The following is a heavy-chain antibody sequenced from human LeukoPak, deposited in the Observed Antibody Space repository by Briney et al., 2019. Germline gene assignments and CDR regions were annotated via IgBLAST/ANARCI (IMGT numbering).Heavy chain of an antibody. CDR3: ARQNTFYYSSFDI. CDR2: INHSGST. Sequence: PSETLSLTCAVYGGSFSGYYWSWIRQPPGKGLEWIGEINHSGSTNYNPSLKSRVTISVDTSKNQFSLKLSSVTAADTAVYYCARQNTFYYSSFDIWGQGTMVTVSS. D-gene: IGHD2/OR15-2a*01. J-gene: IGHJ3*02. CDR1: GGSFSGYY. V-gene: IGHV4-34*01.